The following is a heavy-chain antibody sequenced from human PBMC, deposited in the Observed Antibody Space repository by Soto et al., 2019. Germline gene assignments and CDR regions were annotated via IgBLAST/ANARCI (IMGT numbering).Heavy chain of an antibody. D-gene: IGHD3-3*01. CDR3: ARIPTYYDFWSGKPASHLGMDV. J-gene: IGHJ6*02. CDR1: GGSFSGYY. CDR2: INHSGST. V-gene: IGHV4-34*01. Sequence: QVQLQQWGAGLLKPSETLSLTCAVYGGSFSGYYWSWIRQPPGKGLEWIGEINHSGSTNYNPSLKSRVTISVDTSKNQFSLKLSSVTAADTAVYYCARIPTYYDFWSGKPASHLGMDVWGQGTTVTVSS.